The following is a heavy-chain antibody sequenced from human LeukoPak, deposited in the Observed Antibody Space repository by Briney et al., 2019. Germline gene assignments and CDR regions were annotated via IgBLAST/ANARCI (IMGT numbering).Heavy chain of an antibody. CDR3: TTNPGSWGDF. CDR2: IKSETNGGTA. J-gene: IGHJ4*02. Sequence: RGSLRLSCAASGFSVSSSYMNWVRQAPGKGLEWVAHIKSETNGGTADYAAAVEGRFTISRDDSKNTLYLQMNSLKIEDTAVYFCTTNPGSWGDFWGQGSLVTVSS. CDR1: GFSVSSSY. D-gene: IGHD2-15*01. V-gene: IGHV3-15*07.